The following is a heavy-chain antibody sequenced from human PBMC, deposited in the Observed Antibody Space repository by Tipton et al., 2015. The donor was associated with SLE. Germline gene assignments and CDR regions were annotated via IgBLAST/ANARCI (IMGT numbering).Heavy chain of an antibody. CDR3: SRGVGRAKWYNRYYMDV. Sequence: TLSLTCVVSGDSLRGSTYYWSWIRQPPGTGPEWMGSVYSSGSTYYNPFLMSRATLSIDTSSNQFYLKMSSVTAADTAVYYCSRGVGRAKWYNRYYMDVWGKGTTVIVSS. CDR2: VYSSGST. D-gene: IGHD1-1*01. J-gene: IGHJ6*03. CDR1: GDSLRGSTYY. V-gene: IGHV4-39*07.